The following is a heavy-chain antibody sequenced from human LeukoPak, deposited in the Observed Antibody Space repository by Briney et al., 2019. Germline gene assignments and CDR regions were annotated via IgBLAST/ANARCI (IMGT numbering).Heavy chain of an antibody. CDR3: AKDDDWGRFNH. Sequence: GGSLRLSCAASGFSFRSHGMNWVLQAPGKGLEWVSGISPRGDITYYKDSVRGRFTTSRDNFKNTVSLQLNSLRAEDTAMYYCAKDDDWGRFNHWGQGTLVTVSS. J-gene: IGHJ1*01. D-gene: IGHD3-16*01. CDR1: GFSFRSHG. CDR2: ISPRGDIT. V-gene: IGHV3-23*01.